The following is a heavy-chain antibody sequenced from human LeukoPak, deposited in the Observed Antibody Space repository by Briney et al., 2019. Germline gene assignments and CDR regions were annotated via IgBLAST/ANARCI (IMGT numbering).Heavy chain of an antibody. CDR2: IIPAFGTA. J-gene: IGHJ4*02. CDR1: GDTPHSHA. D-gene: IGHD1-7*01. Sequence: SVKVSCRSSGDTPHSHAISWVRQAPGQGLEWMGRIIPAFGTANYAQKFQGRVTITADKSTRTAYMEMSSLRSEDTAVYYCARDYNWNFVNSSPFDYWGQGTLVTVSS. CDR3: ARDYNWNFVNSSPFDY. V-gene: IGHV1-69*06.